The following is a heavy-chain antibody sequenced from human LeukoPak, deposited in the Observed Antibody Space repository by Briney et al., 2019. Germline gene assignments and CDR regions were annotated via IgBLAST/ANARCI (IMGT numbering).Heavy chain of an antibody. CDR1: GYTFTGYY. V-gene: IGHV1-2*02. J-gene: IGHJ4*02. D-gene: IGHD2-2*01. CDR2: INPNSGGT. CDR3: AINIVVVPAAQRDY. Sequence: ASVEVSCKASGYTFTGYYMHWVRQAPGQGLEWMGWINPNSGGTNYAQKFQGRVTMTRDTSISTAYMELSRLRSDDTAVHYCAINIVVVPAAQRDYWGQGTLVTVSS.